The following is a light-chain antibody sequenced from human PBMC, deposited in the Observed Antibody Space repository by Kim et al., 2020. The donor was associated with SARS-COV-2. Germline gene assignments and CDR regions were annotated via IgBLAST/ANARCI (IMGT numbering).Light chain of an antibody. Sequence: GQAITITCTGTSSEVGGYNSVSWYQQQAGKAPKLMIYDVSKRPSVVHDRFSGSKAGTTASLTTSGLQAEDDADYCCCSDAGSYTWVFGGGTQLTVL. CDR3: CSDAGSYTWV. J-gene: IGLJ3*02. CDR1: SSEVGGYNS. V-gene: IGLV2-11*01. CDR2: DVS.